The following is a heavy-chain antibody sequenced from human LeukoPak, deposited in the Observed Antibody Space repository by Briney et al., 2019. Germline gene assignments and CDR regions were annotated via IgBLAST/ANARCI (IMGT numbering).Heavy chain of an antibody. CDR3: ATPAAGPGAEYSLY. Sequence: PGGSLRLSCAASGFTFSSAAMSWVRQAPGKGLEWVSSIDFTSRYIYNADSVKGRFTTSRDNAKNSLDLQMNSLKVEDTAVYYCATPAAGPGAEYSLYWGQGTLVIVSS. CDR1: GFTFSSAA. CDR2: IDFTSRYI. V-gene: IGHV3-21*01. J-gene: IGHJ1*01. D-gene: IGHD6-13*01.